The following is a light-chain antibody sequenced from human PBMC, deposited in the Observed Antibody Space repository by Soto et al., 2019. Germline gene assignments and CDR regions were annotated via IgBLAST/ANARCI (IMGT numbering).Light chain of an antibody. CDR3: QQYDSYSWT. V-gene: IGKV1-5*01. Sequence: DIQMTQSPSTLCASVGDRVTITCRASQTISSWLAWYQQLPGKAPKLLIYDAYTLETGVPSRFSGSGSGTDFTLTISSLQADDFATYYCQQYDSYSWTFGQGTKV. CDR1: QTISSW. J-gene: IGKJ1*01. CDR2: DAY.